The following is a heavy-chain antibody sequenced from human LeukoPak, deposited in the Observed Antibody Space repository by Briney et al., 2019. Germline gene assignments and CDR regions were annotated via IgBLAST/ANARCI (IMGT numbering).Heavy chain of an antibody. CDR1: GGTFSSYA. J-gene: IGHJ6*02. D-gene: IGHD4-17*01. CDR3: ARDPGAATVTNYYYYGMDV. Sequence: SVKVSCKASGGTFSSYAISWVRKAPAQGLEWMGGIIPIFGTANYAQKFQGRVTITADESTSTAYMELSSLRSEDTAVYYCARDPGAATVTNYYYYGMDVWGQGTTVTVSS. CDR2: IIPIFGTA. V-gene: IGHV1-69*13.